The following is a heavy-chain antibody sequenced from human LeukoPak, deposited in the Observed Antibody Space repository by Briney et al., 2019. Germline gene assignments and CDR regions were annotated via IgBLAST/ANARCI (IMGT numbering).Heavy chain of an antibody. CDR1: AYIFTDYW. J-gene: IGHJ4*02. D-gene: IGHD5-12*01. CDR2: GYPRNSES. Sequence: GECLKISCNGSAYIFTDYWIAWVRQQPGKGLEWMGIGYPRNSESRYSPSFQGQGIISADKSISTAFLLWRSLKASDTAIYFCARARYSASDTQGFDYWGQGTLVIVSS. CDR3: ARARYSASDTQGFDY. V-gene: IGHV5-51*01.